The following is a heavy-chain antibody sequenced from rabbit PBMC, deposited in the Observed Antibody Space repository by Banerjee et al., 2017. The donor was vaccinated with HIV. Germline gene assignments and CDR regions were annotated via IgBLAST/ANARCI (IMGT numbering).Heavy chain of an antibody. CDR2: IYAGDGST. CDR1: GIDFSSAG. J-gene: IGHJ2*01. D-gene: IGHD2-1*01. Sequence: QEQLVESGGGLVTLGGSLKLSCKASGIDFSSAGITWVRQVPGKGLEWIACIYAGDGSTDYASWVNGRFTISLDNAQNTVFLQMTSLTAADTATYFCARGDGDYGDALDPWGQGTFVPVS. CDR3: ARGDGDYGDALDP. V-gene: IGHV1S47*01.